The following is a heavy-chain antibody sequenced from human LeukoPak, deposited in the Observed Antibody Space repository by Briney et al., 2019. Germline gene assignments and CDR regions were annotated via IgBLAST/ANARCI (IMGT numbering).Heavy chain of an antibody. CDR2: IYYSGST. CDR1: GDSINDYY. J-gene: IGHJ4*02. V-gene: IGHV4-59*08. Sequence: ASETLSLTCTVSGDSINDYYWSWIRQPPGRGREWIGYIYYSGSTNFSPSLKSRVTMSVDTSKKQFSLNLSSVTAAATAVYFCARQGGSFSHIDSWGQGTLVTVSS. D-gene: IGHD1-26*01. CDR3: ARQGGSFSHIDS.